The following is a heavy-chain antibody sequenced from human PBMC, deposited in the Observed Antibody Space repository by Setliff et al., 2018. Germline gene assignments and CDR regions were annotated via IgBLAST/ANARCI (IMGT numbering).Heavy chain of an antibody. CDR2: ISHRGST. V-gene: IGHV4-59*11. CDR3: ARGGRDSYGRGHAFDM. J-gene: IGHJ3*02. CDR1: GVSLSGHY. D-gene: IGHD5-18*01. Sequence: PSETLSLTCNVSGVSLSGHYWTWIRQPPGKGLEWVGYISHRGSTNYSPSLKSRATLSVDTSKNQFSLKLTSVTAAGTAVYFCARGGRDSYGRGHAFDMWGQGTMVTVS.